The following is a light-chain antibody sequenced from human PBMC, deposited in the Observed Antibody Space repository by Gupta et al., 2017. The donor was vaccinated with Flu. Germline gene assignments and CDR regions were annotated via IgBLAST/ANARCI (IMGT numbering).Light chain of an antibody. J-gene: IGLJ2*01. CDR2: DDS. Sequence: SSVLTQPPSVSVAPGEPARMTCGGNNIGSKSVHWYQQKPGQAPVLVVYDDSDRPAGIPGRFSGSNSGNTATLTSSRVEAGDEDDDYCQGWEPSSDPYLIFGGGTKLTVL. CDR3: QGWEPSSDPYLI. CDR1: NIGSKS. V-gene: IGLV3-21*02.